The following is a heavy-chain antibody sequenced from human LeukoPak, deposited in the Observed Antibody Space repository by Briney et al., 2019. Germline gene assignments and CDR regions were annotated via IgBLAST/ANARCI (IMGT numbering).Heavy chain of an antibody. V-gene: IGHV3-23*01. CDR3: SKGRGGV. D-gene: IGHD3-10*01. CDR1: GFTVSSNY. J-gene: IGHJ6*02. Sequence: GGSLRLSCAASGFTVSSNYMSWVRQAPGKGLEWVSVISGSGGSTYYADSVKGRFTISRDNSKNTLYLQMNSLRVEDTALYYCSKGRGGVWGQGTTVTVSS. CDR2: ISGSGGST.